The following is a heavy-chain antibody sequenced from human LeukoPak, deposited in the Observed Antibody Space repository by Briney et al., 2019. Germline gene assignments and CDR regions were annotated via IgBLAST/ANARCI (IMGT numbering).Heavy chain of an antibody. CDR2: ISGSGGST. D-gene: IGHD5-24*01. CDR3: AKSGYNRFDY. CDR1: GFTFSSYA. V-gene: IGHV3-23*01. Sequence: GGSLRLSCAAPGFTFSSYAMSWVRQAPGKGLEWVSAISGSGGSTYYADSVKGRFTISRDNSKNTPYLQMNSLRAEDTAVYYCAKSGYNRFDYWGQGTRVTVSS. J-gene: IGHJ4*02.